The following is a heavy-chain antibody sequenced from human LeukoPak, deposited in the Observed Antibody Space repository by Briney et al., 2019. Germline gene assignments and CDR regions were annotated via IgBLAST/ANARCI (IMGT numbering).Heavy chain of an antibody. V-gene: IGHV1-3*01. CDR2: INADSGNI. J-gene: IGHJ6*02. CDR3: ARGAMSSHYGLDV. CDR1: GYTFINYA. Sequence: ASVKVSCKASGYTFINYAIHWVRQAPGQRLEWIGWINADSGNIKLSQTFQGRVTITRDTPARTAYMALSSLRFEDTAMYYCARGAMSSHYGLDVWGQGTTVTVSS. D-gene: IGHD3-10*01.